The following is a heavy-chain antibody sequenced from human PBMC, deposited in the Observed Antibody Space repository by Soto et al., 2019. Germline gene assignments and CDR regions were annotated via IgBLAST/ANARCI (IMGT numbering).Heavy chain of an antibody. CDR1: GFTFSSYS. J-gene: IGHJ5*02. V-gene: IGHV3-21*01. Sequence: GGSLRLSCAASGFTFSSYSMNWVRQAPGKGLEWVSSISSSSSYIDYADSVKGRFTISRDNAKNSRYLQMNSLRAEDTAVYYCARDLPSGWFDPWGQGTLVTVSS. CDR3: ARDLPSGWFDP. CDR2: ISSSSSYI. D-gene: IGHD3-10*01.